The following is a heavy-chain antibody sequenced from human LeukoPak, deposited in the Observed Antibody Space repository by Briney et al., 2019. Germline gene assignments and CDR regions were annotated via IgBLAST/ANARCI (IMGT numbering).Heavy chain of an antibody. CDR2: INHSGST. D-gene: IGHD6-19*01. V-gene: IGHV4-34*01. Sequence: PSETLSLTCAVYGGSFSGYYWSWVRQPPGKGLEWIGEINHSGSTNYNPSLTSRITISVDTSKNQCSLTLSSLPAADTAVYYCARGGSSGRYFNLRGLNYWGQGTLVTVSS. CDR1: GGSFSGYY. CDR3: ARGGSSGRYFNLRGLNY. J-gene: IGHJ4*02.